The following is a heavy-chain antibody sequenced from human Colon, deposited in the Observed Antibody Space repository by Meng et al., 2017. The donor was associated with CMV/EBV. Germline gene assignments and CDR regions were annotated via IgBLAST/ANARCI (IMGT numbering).Heavy chain of an antibody. Sequence: SCATSGFPFTSYGMHWVRQAPGKGLEWVSFIPYDDSYNYYADSVKGRFTISRDKSKNALYLQMNSLTTEDTAVYYCAIRIGSCSGGRCYLPFNYWGQGTLVTVSS. CDR2: IPYDDSYN. CDR3: AIRIGSCSGGRCYLPFNY. D-gene: IGHD2-15*01. CDR1: GFPFTSYG. J-gene: IGHJ4*02. V-gene: IGHV3-30*02.